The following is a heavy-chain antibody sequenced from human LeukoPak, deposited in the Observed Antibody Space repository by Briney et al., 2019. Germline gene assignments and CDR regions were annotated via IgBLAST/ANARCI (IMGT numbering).Heavy chain of an antibody. CDR2: IRSQADSYAT. D-gene: IGHD1-7*01. CDR3: TRVATGTSLMDLLRPRYYYYMDV. CDR1: GFRFSGSG. V-gene: IGHV3-73*01. J-gene: IGHJ6*03. Sequence: PGGSLRLSCAASGFRFSGSGMHWVRQPSGKGLEWVGHIRSQADSYATVYDASVKGRFTITRDDSENTAYLQMNSLKTEDTAVYFCTRVATGTSLMDLLRPRYYYYMDVWGKGTTVSVSS.